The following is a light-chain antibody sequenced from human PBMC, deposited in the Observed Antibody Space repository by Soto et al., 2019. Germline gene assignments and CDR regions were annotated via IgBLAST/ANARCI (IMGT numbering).Light chain of an antibody. CDR2: GAS. J-gene: IGKJ1*01. CDR3: QQYNNWPWT. CDR1: QSISDT. V-gene: IGKV3-15*01. Sequence: DIVMTQSPFTLSVSPGGRATLSCRASQSISDTLAWYQQKPGQAPRLLIHGASTRAPGFPARFSGSGSGTDFTLTISSLQSEDFAVYYCQQYNNWPWTFGQGTKVEIK.